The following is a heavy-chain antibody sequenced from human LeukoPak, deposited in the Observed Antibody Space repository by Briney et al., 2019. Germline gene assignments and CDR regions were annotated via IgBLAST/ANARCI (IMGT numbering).Heavy chain of an antibody. Sequence: ASVKVSCKASGYTFTSYAMHWVRQAPGQRLEWMGWINAGNGNTKYSQKFQGRVTITRDTSASTAYMELSSPRSEDTAVYYCARADIVVVTYAFDIWGQGTMVTVSS. J-gene: IGHJ3*02. D-gene: IGHD2-21*02. CDR1: GYTFTSYA. CDR3: ARADIVVVTYAFDI. V-gene: IGHV1-3*01. CDR2: INAGNGNT.